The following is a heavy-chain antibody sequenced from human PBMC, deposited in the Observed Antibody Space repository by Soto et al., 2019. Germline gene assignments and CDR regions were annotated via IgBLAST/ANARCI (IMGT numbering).Heavy chain of an antibody. CDR3: ASLYSSGWYGDYFDY. CDR2: INAGNGNA. CDR1: GYTFTSYA. Sequence: ASVKVSCKASGYTFTSYAMHWVRQAPGQRLEWMGWINAGNGNAKYSQKFQGRVTITRDTSASTAYMELSSLRSEDTAVYYCASLYSSGWYGDYFDYWGQGTLVTVSS. D-gene: IGHD6-19*01. J-gene: IGHJ4*02. V-gene: IGHV1-3*01.